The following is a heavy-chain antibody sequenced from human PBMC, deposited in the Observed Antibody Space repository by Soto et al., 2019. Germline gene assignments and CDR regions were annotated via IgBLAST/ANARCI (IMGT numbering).Heavy chain of an antibody. Sequence: SETLSLTCAVYGGAFSGYYWSWIRQPPGKGREWIGEINHSGSTNYNPSLKSRVTISVDTSKNQFSLKLSSVTAADTAVYYCARGGITMVRGVINCFDPWGQGTLVTVSS. CDR2: INHSGST. J-gene: IGHJ5*02. CDR3: ARGGITMVRGVINCFDP. CDR1: GGAFSGYY. V-gene: IGHV4-34*01. D-gene: IGHD3-10*01.